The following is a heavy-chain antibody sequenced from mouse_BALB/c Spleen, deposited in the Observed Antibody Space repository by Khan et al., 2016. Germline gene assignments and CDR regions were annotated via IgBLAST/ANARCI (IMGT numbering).Heavy chain of an antibody. CDR2: INADGSAI. CDR3: MGYNDY. V-gene: IGHV11-2*02. Sequence: EVQLLETGGGLVQPGGSLGLSCEGSGFTFSDFWMSWVRQTPGKTLEWIGDINADGSAINYAPPIKDRFTIFRDNDKNTLYLQMNNLQSTVSTTYFCMGYNDYWGQGTTLTVSS. J-gene: IGHJ2*01. CDR1: GFTFSDFW.